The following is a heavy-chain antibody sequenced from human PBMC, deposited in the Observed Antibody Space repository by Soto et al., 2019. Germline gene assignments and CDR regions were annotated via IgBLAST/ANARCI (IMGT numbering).Heavy chain of an antibody. Sequence: QAQLVQSGAEVKKPGDSVKVSCKASGYSFSDYYMHWVRQAPGQGLEWMGWVNPNSGDTVLAQKFQGSVSLTRDTSIGTAYVELRSLTSDDTVLYFCARDATGYCSGGMCYSYHMDGWGKGTTVIVSS. CDR2: VNPNSGDT. CDR1: GYSFSDYY. CDR3: ARDATGYCSGGMCYSYHMDG. V-gene: IGHV1-2*02. D-gene: IGHD2-15*01. J-gene: IGHJ6*03.